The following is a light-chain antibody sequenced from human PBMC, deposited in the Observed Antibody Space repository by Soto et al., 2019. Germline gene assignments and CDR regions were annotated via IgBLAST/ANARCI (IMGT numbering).Light chain of an antibody. V-gene: IGKV3-20*01. CDR1: QSVSNNY. Sequence: IVLTQSPGSLSLSPGERATLSCRASQSVSNNYLAWYQQKPGQAPKLLIYGASVMATGIPDRFSGSVSGTDFTLTITRLEPEDFAVYYCQRYGSSPGLFTFGPGTRVDIK. CDR3: QRYGSSPGLFT. CDR2: GAS. J-gene: IGKJ3*01.